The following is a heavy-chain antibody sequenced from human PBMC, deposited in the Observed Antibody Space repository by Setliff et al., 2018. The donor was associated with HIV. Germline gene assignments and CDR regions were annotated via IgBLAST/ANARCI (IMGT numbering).Heavy chain of an antibody. CDR3: ARYYYARRDGDNSYFDY. J-gene: IGHJ4*02. Sequence: SVKVSCKASGTSFNIYAISWVRQAPGQGLEWMGGIIPMFGTTDYAQKFQGRITITTDESTTTAYMELSSLRSEDTAVYYCARYYYARRDGDNSYFDYWGQGTLVTVSS. CDR2: IIPMFGTT. CDR1: GTSFNIYA. D-gene: IGHD3-10*01. V-gene: IGHV1-69*05.